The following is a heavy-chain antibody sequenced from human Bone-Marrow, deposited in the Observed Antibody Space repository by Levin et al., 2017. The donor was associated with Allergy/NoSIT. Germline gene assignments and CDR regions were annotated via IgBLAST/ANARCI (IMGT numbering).Heavy chain of an antibody. V-gene: IGHV4-39*01. CDR2: IYYSGST. CDR3: ATTDNFWSGYYVDY. CDR1: GGSISSSSYY. J-gene: IGHJ4*02. Sequence: SETLSLTCTVSGGSISSSSYYWGWIRQPPGKGLEWIGSIYYSGSTYYNPSLKSRVTISVDTSKNQFSLKLSSVTAADTAVYYCATTDNFWSGYYVDYWGQGTLVTVSS. D-gene: IGHD3-3*01.